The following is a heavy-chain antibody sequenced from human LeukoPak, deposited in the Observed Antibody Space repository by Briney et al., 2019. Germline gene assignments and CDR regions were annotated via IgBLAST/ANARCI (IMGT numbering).Heavy chain of an antibody. D-gene: IGHD3-22*01. Sequence: QSGGSLRLSCAASGFTFSSYGMSWVRQAPGKGLEWVSAISGSGGSTYYADAVKGRFTISGENSKNPLYLQMNSLRAEDTAVYYCAKRGYYYDSSGYSGWGQGTLVTVSS. CDR3: AKRGYYYDSSGYSG. CDR2: ISGSGGST. CDR1: GFTFSSYG. V-gene: IGHV3-23*01. J-gene: IGHJ4*02.